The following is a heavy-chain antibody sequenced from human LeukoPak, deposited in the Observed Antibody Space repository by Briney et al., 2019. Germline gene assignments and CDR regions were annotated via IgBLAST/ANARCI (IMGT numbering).Heavy chain of an antibody. CDR1: GFTFRNYG. D-gene: IGHD5-24*01. Sequence: GGSLRLSCAAAGFTFRNYGIHWVRQARAKGLEGVPVISFDGSDQYYAESVKGRFTISRDNSKNTVFLQMNSLRGEDTAAYYCARDGQMATRDAFDYWGQGILVTVSS. V-gene: IGHV3-30*03. J-gene: IGHJ4*02. CDR2: ISFDGSDQ. CDR3: ARDGQMATRDAFDY.